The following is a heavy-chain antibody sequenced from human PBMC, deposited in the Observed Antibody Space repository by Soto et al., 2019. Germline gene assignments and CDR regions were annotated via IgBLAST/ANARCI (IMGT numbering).Heavy chain of an antibody. CDR1: GGTFSSYA. D-gene: IGHD3-22*01. J-gene: IGHJ6*02. CDR2: IIPIIGTA. V-gene: IGHV1-69*06. Sequence: GASVKVSCKASGGTFSSYAISWVRQAPGQGLEWMGGIIPIIGTANYAQKFQGRVTITADKSTSTAYLELSSLRSEDTAVYYCARDSRLYYYDSSGYISGYGMDVWGQGTTVTVSS. CDR3: ARDSRLYYYDSSGYISGYGMDV.